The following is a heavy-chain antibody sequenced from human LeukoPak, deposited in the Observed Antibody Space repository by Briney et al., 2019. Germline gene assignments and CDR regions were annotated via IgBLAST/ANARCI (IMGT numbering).Heavy chain of an antibody. D-gene: IGHD2-21*02. CDR1: GGPISSYY. V-gene: IGHV4-34*01. CDR2: INHSGST. J-gene: IGHJ6*02. CDR3: ARGGVTYYYYGMDV. Sequence: NPSETLSLTCTVSGGPISSYYWSWIRQPPGKGLEWIGEINHSGSTYYNPSLKSRVTISVDRSKNQFSLKLSSVTAADTAVYYCARGGVTYYYYGMDVWGQGTTVTVSS.